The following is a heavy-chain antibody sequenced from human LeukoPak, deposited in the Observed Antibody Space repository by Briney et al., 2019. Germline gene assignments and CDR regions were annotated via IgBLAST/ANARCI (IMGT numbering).Heavy chain of an antibody. CDR3: ARENDYGNNWFDP. J-gene: IGHJ5*02. V-gene: IGHV1-46*01. D-gene: IGHD4-17*01. CDR2: INPSGDST. Sequence: ASVKVSCKASGYSFSSYYMHWVRQAPGQGLEWMGIINPSGDSTTYAQKFQGRVTMTRDTSTRTVYMKLSSLRSDDTAVYYCARENDYGNNWFDPWGQGTLVTVSS. CDR1: GYSFSSYY.